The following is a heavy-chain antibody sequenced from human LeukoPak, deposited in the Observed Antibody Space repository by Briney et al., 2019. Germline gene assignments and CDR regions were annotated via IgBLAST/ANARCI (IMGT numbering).Heavy chain of an antibody. V-gene: IGHV4-39*07. Sequence: PSETLSLTCTVSGASISVGPYYWAWIRRSPGKGLEWIGSFYSTGNTYSNPSLESRVTVSLDASKNQFSLNLNSVTAADTAVYYCARDGYHGRGSIYWGQGIRVTVSS. D-gene: IGHD5-12*01. J-gene: IGHJ4*02. CDR1: GASISVGPYY. CDR2: FYSTGNT. CDR3: ARDGYHGRGSIY.